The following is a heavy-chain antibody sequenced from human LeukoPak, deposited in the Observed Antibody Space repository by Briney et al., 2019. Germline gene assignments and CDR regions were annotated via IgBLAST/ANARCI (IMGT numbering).Heavy chain of an antibody. CDR1: GDSISSSSYY. V-gene: IGHV4-61*05. D-gene: IGHD3-9*01. CDR3: ARGGDYDIFGDYYYYYMDV. J-gene: IGHJ6*03. CDR2: IYYSGST. Sequence: KTSETLSLTCTVSGDSISSSSYYWSWIRQPPGKGLEWIGYIYYSGSTNYNPSLKSRVTISVDTSKNQFSLKLSSVTAADTAVYYCARGGDYDIFGDYYYYYMDVWGKGTTVTVSS.